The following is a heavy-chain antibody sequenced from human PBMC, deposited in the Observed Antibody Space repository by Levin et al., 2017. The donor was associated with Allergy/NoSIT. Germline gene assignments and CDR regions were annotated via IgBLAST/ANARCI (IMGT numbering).Heavy chain of an antibody. V-gene: IGHV4-4*02. CDR1: GGSISSSNW. J-gene: IGHJ6*02. D-gene: IGHD1-26*01. CDR2: IYHSGST. CDR3: ARSATDPHYGMDV. Sequence: SETLSLTCVVSGGSISSSNWWSWVRQPPGKGLEWIGEIYHSGSTNYNPSLKSRVTISVDKSKNQFSLKLSSVTAADTAVYYCARSATDPHYGMDVWGQGTTVTVSS.